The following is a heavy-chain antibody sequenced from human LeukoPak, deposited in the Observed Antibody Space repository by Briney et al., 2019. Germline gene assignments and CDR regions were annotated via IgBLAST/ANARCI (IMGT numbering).Heavy chain of an antibody. CDR3: ASFTAMTNDAFDI. J-gene: IGHJ3*02. CDR2: IYYSGST. V-gene: IGHV4-59*01. CDR1: GGPISSYY. D-gene: IGHD5-18*01. Sequence: SETLSLTCTVSGGPISSYYWSWIRQPPGKGLEWIGYIYYSGSTNYNPSLKSRVAISVDTSKNQFSLKLSSVTAADTAVYYCASFTAMTNDAFDIWGQGTMVTVSS.